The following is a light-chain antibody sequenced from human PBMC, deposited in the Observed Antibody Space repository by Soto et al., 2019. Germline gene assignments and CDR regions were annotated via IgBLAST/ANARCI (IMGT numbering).Light chain of an antibody. CDR1: QSVSSSY. CDR2: SAS. J-gene: IGKJ1*01. V-gene: IGKV3-15*01. Sequence: EIVLTQSPGTVSLSPGERATLSCRASQSVSSSYLAWYQQKPGQAPRLLMYSASTRATGIPVRFSGSGSGTEFSLTISSLQSEDFALYYCQQYNDWPLTFGQGTKVDIK. CDR3: QQYNDWPLT.